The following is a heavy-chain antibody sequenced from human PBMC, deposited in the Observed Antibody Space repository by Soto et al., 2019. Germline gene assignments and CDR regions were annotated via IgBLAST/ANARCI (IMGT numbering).Heavy chain of an antibody. J-gene: IGHJ4*02. V-gene: IGHV1-18*01. CDR2: ISAYNGNT. CDR1: GYTFSSYG. CDR3: ARDVGYSSTGDY. Sequence: QVQLVQSGAEVRKPGASVKVSCKASGYTFSSYGISWVRQAPGQGLEWMGWISAYNGNTNYAQKLQGRVTMTTDTSTSTANMELRSLRSDDTAVYYCARDVGYSSTGDYWGQGTLVTVSS. D-gene: IGHD2-2*03.